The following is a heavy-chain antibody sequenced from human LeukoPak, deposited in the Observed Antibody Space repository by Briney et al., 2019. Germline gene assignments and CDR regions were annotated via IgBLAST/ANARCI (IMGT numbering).Heavy chain of an antibody. CDR2: LLYNGNT. CDR3: TRRGSGNGGTYAGMDV. D-gene: IGHD1-26*01. Sequence: PSETLSLACTVAGGSISSDVHYWDWIRQAPGKGLEWIGSLLYNGNTWYNPSLESRVTISVDTSENQFSLRLTSVNAADTALYFCTRRGSGNGGTYAGMDVWGPGTSVTVSS. CDR1: GGSISSDVHY. J-gene: IGHJ6*02. V-gene: IGHV4-39*01.